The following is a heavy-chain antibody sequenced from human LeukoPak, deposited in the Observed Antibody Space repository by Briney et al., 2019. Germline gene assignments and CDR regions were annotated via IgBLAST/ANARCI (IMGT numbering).Heavy chain of an antibody. D-gene: IGHD3-9*01. J-gene: IGHJ4*02. CDR1: GFTFSSYA. Sequence: QPGGSLRLPCAASGFTFSSYAMSWVRQAPGKGLEWVSAISGSGGSTYYADSVKGRFTISRDNSKDTVFLQMSSLRAEDTAVYYCAKDRDWASSVGTDFDYWGQGALVTVSS. V-gene: IGHV3-23*01. CDR3: AKDRDWASSVGTDFDY. CDR2: ISGSGGST.